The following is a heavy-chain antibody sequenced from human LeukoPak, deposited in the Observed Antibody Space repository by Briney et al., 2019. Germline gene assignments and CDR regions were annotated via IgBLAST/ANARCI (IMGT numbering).Heavy chain of an antibody. CDR2: IYGSGST. D-gene: IGHD3-10*01. CDR1: GGSISSY. V-gene: IGHV4-4*07. CDR3: ARDSGTTGEVRFDP. J-gene: IGHJ5*02. Sequence: SETLSLTCTVSGGSISSYWSWIRQPAGKGLEWIGRIYGSGSTNYNPSLKSRVTTSLDTSKNQFSLKLSSATAADTAVYYCARDSGTTGEVRFDPWGQGTLVTVSS.